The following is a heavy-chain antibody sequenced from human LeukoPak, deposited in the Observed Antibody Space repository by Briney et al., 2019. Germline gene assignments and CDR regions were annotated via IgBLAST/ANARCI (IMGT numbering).Heavy chain of an antibody. V-gene: IGHV3-74*01. CDR1: GFTFSSYW. J-gene: IGHJ6*03. CDR2: INTDASST. Sequence: GGPLRLSCAASGFTFSSYWMHWVRHAPGKGLVWVSHINTDASSTSYADSVKGRFTISRDNAKNTLYLQMNSLTAEDTAVYYCAKGYYMDVWGKGTTVTVSS. CDR3: AKGYYMDV.